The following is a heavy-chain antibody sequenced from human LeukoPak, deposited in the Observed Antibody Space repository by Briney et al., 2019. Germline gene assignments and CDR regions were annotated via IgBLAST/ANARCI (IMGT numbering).Heavy chain of an antibody. J-gene: IGHJ4*02. CDR2: ISGSGGST. CDR1: GFTFSSYG. Sequence: GGTLRLSCAASGFTFSSYGMSWVRQAPGKGLEWVSAISGSGGSTYYADSVKRRFTICRDNSKNTLYLQMNSLRAEYTAVYYCAKDLYYYDSSGYLFDYWGQGTLVTVSS. CDR3: AKDLYYYDSSGYLFDY. V-gene: IGHV3-23*01. D-gene: IGHD3-22*01.